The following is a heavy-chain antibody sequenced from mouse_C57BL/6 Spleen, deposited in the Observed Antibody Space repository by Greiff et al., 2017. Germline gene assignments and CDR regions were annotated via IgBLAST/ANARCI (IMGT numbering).Heavy chain of an antibody. D-gene: IGHD1-1*01. J-gene: IGHJ2*01. CDR1: GFTFSSYG. Sequence: EVKLMESGGDLVKPGGSLKLSCAASGFTFSSYGMSWVRQTPDKRLEWVATISSDGSYTYYPDSVKGRFTISRDNAKNTLYLQMSSLKSEDTAMYYCARQGGDYGSSYFDYWGQGTTLTVSS. CDR3: ARQGGDYGSSYFDY. CDR2: ISSDGSYT. V-gene: IGHV5-6*01.